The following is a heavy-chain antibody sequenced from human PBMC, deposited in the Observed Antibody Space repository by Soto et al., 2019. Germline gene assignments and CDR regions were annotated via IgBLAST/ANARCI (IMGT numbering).Heavy chain of an antibody. V-gene: IGHV3-23*01. CDR3: AKIQDGSAYFYYFMDV. CDR1: GFTFSSYA. CDR2: ISGSGDST. D-gene: IGHD3-10*01. Sequence: EVQLLESGGGLVQPGGSLRLSCAASGFTFSSYAMTWVRQAPGKGLEWVSAISGSGDSTYYADSVMGRFTASRDNSRNSLFLQMNNLRVEDTAPYYCAKIQDGSAYFYYFMDVWGKGTTVTVSS. J-gene: IGHJ6*03.